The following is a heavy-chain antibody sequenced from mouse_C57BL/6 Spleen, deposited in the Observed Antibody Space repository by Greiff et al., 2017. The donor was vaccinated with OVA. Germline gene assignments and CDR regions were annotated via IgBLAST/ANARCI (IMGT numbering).Heavy chain of an antibody. V-gene: IGHV1-52*01. J-gene: IGHJ1*03. CDR1: GYTFTSYW. D-gene: IGHD1-1*01. CDR2: IDPSDSET. CDR3: ARNDYCSRDFDV. Sequence: QVQLQQPGAELVRPGSSVKLSCKASGYTFTSYWMHWVKQRPIQGLEWIGNIDPSDSETHYNQKFKDKATLTVDKSSSTAYMQLSSLTSEDSAVEYCARNDYCSRDFDVGGTGTTVTVSA.